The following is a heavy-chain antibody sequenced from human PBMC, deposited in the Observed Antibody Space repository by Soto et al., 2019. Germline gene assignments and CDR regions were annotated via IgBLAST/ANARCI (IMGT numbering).Heavy chain of an antibody. J-gene: IGHJ5*02. CDR3: ARGKGCGGGGSCYRIYNWFDP. V-gene: IGHV1-69*01. Sequence: QVQLVQSEAEVKKPGSSVKVSCKASGGTFSSYAISWVRQAPGQGLEWMGGIIPIFGTANYAQKFQGRVTITADESMSTAYMELSSLRSEDTAVYYCARGKGCGGGGSCYRIYNWFDPWGQGTLVTVSS. CDR1: GGTFSSYA. D-gene: IGHD2-15*01. CDR2: IIPIFGTA.